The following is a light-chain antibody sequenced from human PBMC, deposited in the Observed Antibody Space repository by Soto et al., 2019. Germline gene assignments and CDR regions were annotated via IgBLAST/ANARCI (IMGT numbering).Light chain of an antibody. CDR3: AAWDDSLNGVV. Sequence: QAVLTQPPSASGTPGQRVTISCSGSSSNIGGNTVNWYQQLPGTAPKLLIYSYNQRPSGVPDRFSGSKSGTSASLAISGLQSEDEADYYCAAWDDSLNGVVFGGGTKVTVL. V-gene: IGLV1-44*01. CDR2: SYN. J-gene: IGLJ2*01. CDR1: SSNIGGNT.